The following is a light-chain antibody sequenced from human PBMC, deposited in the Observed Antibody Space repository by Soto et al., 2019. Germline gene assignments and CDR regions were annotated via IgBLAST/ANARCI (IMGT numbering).Light chain of an antibody. Sequence: QSVLTQPPSVSGAPGQRVTISCTGSSSNIGAGYDVHWYQQLPGTAPKLLIYRDTNRPSGVPDRFSGSKSGTSASLGITGLQADDEADYYCQSYDSSLSGVVFGGGTKLTVL. CDR1: SSNIGAGYD. J-gene: IGLJ2*01. V-gene: IGLV1-40*01. CDR2: RDT. CDR3: QSYDSSLSGVV.